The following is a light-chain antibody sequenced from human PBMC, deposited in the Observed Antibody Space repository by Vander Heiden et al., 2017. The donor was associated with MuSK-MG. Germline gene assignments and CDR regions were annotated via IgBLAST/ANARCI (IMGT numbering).Light chain of an antibody. V-gene: IGKV1-5*01. CDR1: QSISGW. J-gene: IGKJ1*01. Sequence: DIQMTQSPSTLSASVGDRVTITCRASQSISGWLAWYQQKPGKAPKLLIYEASSLESGVPSRFSGSGSGTEFTLTVSSLQPDDCATYYCQQDNTYSWTFGQGTKVEIK. CDR2: EAS. CDR3: QQDNTYSWT.